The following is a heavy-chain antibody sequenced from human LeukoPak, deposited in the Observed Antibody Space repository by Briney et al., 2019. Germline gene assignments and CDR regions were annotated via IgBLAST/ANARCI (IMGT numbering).Heavy chain of an antibody. CDR1: GYTFTGYY. J-gene: IGHJ4*02. Sequence: ASVKVSCKASGYTFTGYYMHWVRQAPGQGLEWMGWINPNSGGTNYAQKFQGRVTMTRDTSISTAYMELSRLRSDDTAVYYCARDDPYGSGSYYPYWGQGTLVTVSS. D-gene: IGHD3-10*01. V-gene: IGHV1-2*02. CDR3: ARDDPYGSGSYYPY. CDR2: INPNSGGT.